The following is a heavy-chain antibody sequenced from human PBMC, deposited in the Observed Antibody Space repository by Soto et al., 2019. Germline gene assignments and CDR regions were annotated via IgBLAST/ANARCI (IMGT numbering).Heavy chain of an antibody. D-gene: IGHD6-19*01. J-gene: IGHJ3*02. CDR2: ISYDGSNK. CDR3: ERGSEQWLDSFAFDI. CDR1: GFTFSTYT. Sequence: GGSLRLSCAASGFTFSTYTLHWVRQAPGKGLAWVALISYDGSNKYYADSVKGRFTISRDNSKNTLYLQMNSLRPEDTAVYYCERGSEQWLDSFAFDIWGRGTMVTVSS. V-gene: IGHV3-30-3*01.